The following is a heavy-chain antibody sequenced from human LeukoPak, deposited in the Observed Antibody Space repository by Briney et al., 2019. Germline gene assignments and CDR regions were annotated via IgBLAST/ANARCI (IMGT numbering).Heavy chain of an antibody. CDR3: AMTSLDLITLDY. CDR1: GVTFSSYA. CDR2: IIPIFGTA. D-gene: IGHD5-24*01. V-gene: IGHV1-69*01. Sequence: SVKVSCKASGVTFSSYAISWVRQAPGQGLEWMGGIIPIFGTANYAQKFQGRVTITADESTTTAYMELSSLRSEDTAVYYCAMTSLDLITLDYWGQGTLVSVSS. J-gene: IGHJ4*02.